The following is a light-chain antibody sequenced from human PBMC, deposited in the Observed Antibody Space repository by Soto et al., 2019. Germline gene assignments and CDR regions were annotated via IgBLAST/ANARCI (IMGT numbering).Light chain of an antibody. J-gene: IGLJ2*01. CDR2: RNN. V-gene: IGLV1-47*01. Sequence: QSVLTQPPSASGTPGQRVTISCSGSSSNIGSNYVYWYQQLPGTAPKLLIYRNNQRPSGVPDRFSGSKSGTSASLAISGLRSEDEADYYWAAWDDSLSALVFGGGTKLTVL. CDR3: AAWDDSLSALV. CDR1: SSNIGSNY.